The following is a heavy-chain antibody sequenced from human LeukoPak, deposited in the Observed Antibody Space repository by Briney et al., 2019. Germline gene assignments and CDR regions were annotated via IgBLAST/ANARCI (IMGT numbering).Heavy chain of an antibody. J-gene: IGHJ4*02. CDR1: GVTFSGNH. CDR2: IYSDVDT. D-gene: IGHD5-24*01. Sequence: GGSLRLSCVVSGVTFSGNHMNWVRQAQGKGMEWVSVIYSDVDTYYADTVKGRFTISRDSSRNTLSLQMNSLKPEDTAVYYCARDPRDGYGHFDYWGQGTLVTVSS. CDR3: ARDPRDGYGHFDY. V-gene: IGHV3-66*02.